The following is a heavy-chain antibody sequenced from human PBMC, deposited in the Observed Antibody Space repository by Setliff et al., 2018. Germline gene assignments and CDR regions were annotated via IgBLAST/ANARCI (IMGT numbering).Heavy chain of an antibody. D-gene: IGHD6-13*01. CDR3: TRDWGIAAAGY. CDR2: ISSSSSYI. Sequence: GGSLRLSCAASGFTFSTYSMNWVRQAPGKGLEWVSSISSSSSYIDYADSVKGRFTISRDNAKNSLYLQMNSLRAEDTAVYYCTRDWGIAAAGYWGQGTLVTVSS. V-gene: IGHV3-21*01. J-gene: IGHJ4*02. CDR1: GFTFSTYS.